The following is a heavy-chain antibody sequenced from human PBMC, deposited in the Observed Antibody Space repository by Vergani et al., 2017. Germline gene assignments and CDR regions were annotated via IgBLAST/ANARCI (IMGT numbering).Heavy chain of an antibody. CDR2: ISAYNGNT. CDR1: GYTFTSYG. Sequence: QVQLVQSGAEVKKPGASVKVSCKASGYTFTSYGISWVRQAPGQGREWMGWISAYNGNTNDAQKLQGRVTMTTDTSTSTAYMVLRSLRSDDTAVYYCARDDRGYCSSTSCYGWFDPWGQGTLVTVSS. J-gene: IGHJ5*02. V-gene: IGHV1-18*01. D-gene: IGHD2-2*01. CDR3: ARDDRGYCSSTSCYGWFDP.